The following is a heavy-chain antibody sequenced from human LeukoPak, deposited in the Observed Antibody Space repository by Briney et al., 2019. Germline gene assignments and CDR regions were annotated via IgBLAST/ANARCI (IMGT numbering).Heavy chain of an antibody. J-gene: IGHJ4*02. D-gene: IGHD2-15*01. CDR3: TRDTGCSGGTCYSLYDY. CDR1: GFTFSSYW. CDR2: IKQDGSEK. V-gene: IGHV3-7*01. Sequence: PGGSLRLSCAASGFTFSSYWMTWVRQAPGKGLEWVANIKQDGSEKYVDSVKGRFTISRDNAKNSLYLQMNSLRAEDTAVYYCTRDTGCSGGTCYSLYDYWGQGTLVTVSS.